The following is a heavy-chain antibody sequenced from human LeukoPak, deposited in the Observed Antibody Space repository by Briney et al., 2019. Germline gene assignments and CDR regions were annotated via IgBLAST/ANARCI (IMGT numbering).Heavy chain of an antibody. D-gene: IGHD3-10*01. CDR1: GFTFSTYA. CDR2: ISNSGSST. CDR3: AKGSSPSRPYYFDN. J-gene: IGHJ4*02. Sequence: QSGGSLRLSCAASGFTFSTYAMSWVRQAPGKGLEWVSAISNSGSSTYYADYVKGRFTISRDSSKNTVYLQMNSLRADDTAVYYCAKGSSPSRPYYFDNSGEGTLVTVSS. V-gene: IGHV3-23*01.